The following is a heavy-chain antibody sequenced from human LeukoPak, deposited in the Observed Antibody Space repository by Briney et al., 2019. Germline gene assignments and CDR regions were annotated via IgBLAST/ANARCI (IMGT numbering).Heavy chain of an antibody. D-gene: IGHD6-6*01. J-gene: IGHJ4*02. CDR2: ISYDGSNK. CDR1: GFTFSSYA. CDR3: AKDRGAARTHLDY. Sequence: GGSLRLSCAASGFTFSSYAMHWVRQAPGKGLEWVAVISYDGSNKYYADSVKGRFTISRDNSKNTLYLQMNSLRAEDTAVYYCAKDRGAARTHLDYLGQGTLVTGSS. V-gene: IGHV3-30*04.